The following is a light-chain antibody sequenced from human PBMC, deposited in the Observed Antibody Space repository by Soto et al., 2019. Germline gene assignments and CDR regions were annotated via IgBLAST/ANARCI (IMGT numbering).Light chain of an antibody. CDR1: QSISNN. V-gene: IGKV3-15*01. J-gene: IGKJ4*01. CDR2: GAS. CDR3: QQYNDWPPLT. Sequence: EIVMTKSPATLSVSPGEGATLSCRASQSISNNLAWYQQNPGQAPRLLIYGASTRATGVPARFSGSGSGTELTLTISSLQSEDFAVYYCQQYNDWPPLTFGGGTTVEIK.